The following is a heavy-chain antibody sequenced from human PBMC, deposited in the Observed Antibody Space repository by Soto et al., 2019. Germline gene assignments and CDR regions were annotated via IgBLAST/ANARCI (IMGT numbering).Heavy chain of an antibody. Sequence: GGSLRLSCAASGFTFSSYAMSWVRQAPGKGLEWVSAINVRGNTRDYADSVKGRFTISRDNSKNSLFLQMTSLKADDTGVYYYTRAAPNYYFYGLDVWGQGTTVTVSS. J-gene: IGHJ6*02. CDR3: TRAAPNYYFYGLDV. V-gene: IGHV3-23*01. CDR2: INVRGNTR. CDR1: GFTFSSYA.